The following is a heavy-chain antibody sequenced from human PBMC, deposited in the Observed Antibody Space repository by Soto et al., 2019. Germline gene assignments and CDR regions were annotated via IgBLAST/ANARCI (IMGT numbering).Heavy chain of an antibody. J-gene: IGHJ4*02. CDR2: ISGSVGST. V-gene: IGHV3-23*01. Sequence: GGSLRLSCAASGFTFSNYAINWVRQSPGKGLEWVSVISGSVGSTCYADSVKGRFTITRDNSKNTLYLQMNSLRAEDTAVYYCAKAGGAAGTVDYFDYWGQGTLVTVS. D-gene: IGHD6-13*01. CDR3: AKAGGAAGTVDYFDY. CDR1: GFTFSNYA.